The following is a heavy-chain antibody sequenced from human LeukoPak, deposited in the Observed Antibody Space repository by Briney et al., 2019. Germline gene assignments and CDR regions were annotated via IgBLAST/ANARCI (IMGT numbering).Heavy chain of an antibody. CDR3: ARHRTTVTETIAFDI. V-gene: IGHV5-51*01. J-gene: IGHJ3*02. CDR1: GYSFTSYW. Sequence: GESLKISCKGSGYSFTSYWIGWVRQMPGKGLEWMGIIYPGDSDTRYSPSFQGQVTISADKSISTAYLQWSSLKASDPAMYYCARHRTTVTETIAFDIWGQGTMVTVSS. D-gene: IGHD4-17*01. CDR2: IYPGDSDT.